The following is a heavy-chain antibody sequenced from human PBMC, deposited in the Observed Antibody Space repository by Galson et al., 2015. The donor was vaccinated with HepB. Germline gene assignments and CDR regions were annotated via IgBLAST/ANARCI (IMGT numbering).Heavy chain of an antibody. J-gene: IGHJ3*02. CDR2: IIPIFGIA. CDR3: ARDRRRTSSIVVVTAKNAFDI. V-gene: IGHV1-69*13. Sequence: SVTVSCKASGGTFSSYAISWVRQAPGQGLEWMGGIIPIFGIANYAQKFQGRVTITADESTSTAYMELSSLRSEDTAVYYCARDRRRTSSIVVVTAKNAFDIWGQGTMVTVSS. D-gene: IGHD2-21*02. CDR1: GGTFSSYA.